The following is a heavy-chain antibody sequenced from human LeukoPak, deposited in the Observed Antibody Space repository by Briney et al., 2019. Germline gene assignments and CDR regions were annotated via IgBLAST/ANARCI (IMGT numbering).Heavy chain of an antibody. CDR3: ARDGVTMVRGVMYYYYGMDV. J-gene: IGHJ6*02. CDR2: INHSGST. V-gene: IGHV4-34*01. Sequence: SETLSLTCAVYGGSFSGYYWSWIRQPPGKGLEWIGEINHSGSTNYNPSLKSRVTISVDTSKNQFSLKLSSVTAADTAVYYRARDGVTMVRGVMYYYYGMDVWGQGTTVTVSS. CDR1: GGSFSGYY. D-gene: IGHD3-10*01.